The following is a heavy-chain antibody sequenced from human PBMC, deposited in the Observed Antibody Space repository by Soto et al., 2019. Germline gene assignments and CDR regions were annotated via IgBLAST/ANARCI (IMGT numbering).Heavy chain of an antibody. CDR3: VKPPNYGDYGVYYYYYMDV. V-gene: IGHV3-23*01. D-gene: IGHD4-17*01. CDR1: GFTFSSYA. CDR2: ISGSGGST. Sequence: GGSLRLSCAASGFTFSSYAMSWVRQAPGKGLEWVSAISGSGGSTYYADSVKGRFTISRDNSKNTLYLRMNSLRAEDTAVYYCVKPPNYGDYGVYYYYYMDVWGKGTTVTVSS. J-gene: IGHJ6*03.